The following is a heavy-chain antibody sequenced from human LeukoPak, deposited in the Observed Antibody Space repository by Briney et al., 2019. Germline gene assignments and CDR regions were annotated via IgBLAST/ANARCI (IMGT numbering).Heavy chain of an antibody. CDR1: GISFASYW. CDR2: IGQDGIET. V-gene: IGHV3-7*01. Sequence: SGGSLRLSCAASGISFASYWVTWVRQAPGKELEWVANIGQDGIETVYEGSVKGRFTISRDNARNLLFLQMNSLRADDTAVYYCAIPSSYDGSRYYHAYWGQGTLVSVSS. J-gene: IGHJ4*02. CDR3: AIPSSYDGSRYYHAY. D-gene: IGHD3-22*01.